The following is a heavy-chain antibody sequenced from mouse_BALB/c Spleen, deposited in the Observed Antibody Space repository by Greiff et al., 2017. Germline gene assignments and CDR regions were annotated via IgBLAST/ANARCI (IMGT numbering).Heavy chain of an antibody. Sequence: EVKLMESGPGLVKPSQSLSLTCSVTGYSITSGYYWNWIRQFPGNKLEWMGYISYDGSNNYNPSLKNRISITRDTSKNQFFLKLNSVTTEDTATYYCARGDYYGRDYWGQGTTLTVSS. D-gene: IGHD1-2*01. CDR1: GYSITSGYY. J-gene: IGHJ2*01. V-gene: IGHV3-6*02. CDR2: ISYDGSN. CDR3: ARGDYYGRDY.